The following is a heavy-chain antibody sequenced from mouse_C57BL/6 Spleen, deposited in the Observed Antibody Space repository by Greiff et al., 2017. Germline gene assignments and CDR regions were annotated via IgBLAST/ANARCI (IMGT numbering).Heavy chain of an antibody. J-gene: IGHJ4*01. CDR2: INPNNGGT. V-gene: IGHV1-18*01. D-gene: IGHD2-4*01. CDR3: ARRYDYDWGAMDY. CDR1: GYTFTDYN. Sequence: EVQLQQSGPELVKPGASVKIPCKASGYTFTDYNMDWVKQSHGKSLEWIGDINPNNGGTIYNQKFKGKATLTVDKSSSTAYMELLSLTSEDTAVYYCARRYDYDWGAMDYWGQGTSVTVSS.